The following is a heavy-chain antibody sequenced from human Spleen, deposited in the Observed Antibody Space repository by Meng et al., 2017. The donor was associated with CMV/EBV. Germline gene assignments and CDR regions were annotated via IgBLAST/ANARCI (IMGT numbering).Heavy chain of an antibody. V-gene: IGHV3-23*01. Sequence: GESLKISCVASGFAFSTYAMTWVRQAPGRGLEWVSPITASGGSTYYADSVKGRFTISRDNSKNTLYLQMNSLRAEDTAVYYCARFTASYYYYYGMDVWGQGTTVTVSS. CDR3: ARFTASYYYYYGMDV. D-gene: IGHD5-18*01. CDR1: GFAFSTYA. CDR2: ITASGGST. J-gene: IGHJ6*02.